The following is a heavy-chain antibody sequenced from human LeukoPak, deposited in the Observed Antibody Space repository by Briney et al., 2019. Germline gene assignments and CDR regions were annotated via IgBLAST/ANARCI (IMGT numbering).Heavy chain of an antibody. CDR2: ISGYKGNT. Sequence: ASVKVSCKTSGYTFSSYGISWVRQAPGQGLEWMGWISGYKGNTNYKQKFRGRVSMTTDTSTSTAYMELSRLRSDDTAVYYCARSYSSSWFYYFDYWGQGTLVTVSS. CDR3: ARSYSSSWFYYFDY. V-gene: IGHV1-18*01. CDR1: GYTFSSYG. J-gene: IGHJ4*02. D-gene: IGHD6-13*01.